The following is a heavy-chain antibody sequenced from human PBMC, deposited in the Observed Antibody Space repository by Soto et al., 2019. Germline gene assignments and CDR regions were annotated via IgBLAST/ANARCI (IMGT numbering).Heavy chain of an antibody. CDR3: AKQETGCSSTSCYVGGIDY. V-gene: IGHV4-31*03. D-gene: IGHD2-2*01. CDR2: IYYSGST. CDR1: GGSISSGGYY. J-gene: IGHJ4*02. Sequence: SETLSLTCTVSGGSISSGGYYWSWIRQQPGKGLEGIGYIYYSGSTYYNPSLKSRVTISVDTSKNQFSLKLSSVTAADTAVYYCAKQETGCSSTSCYVGGIDYWGQGTLVTVSS.